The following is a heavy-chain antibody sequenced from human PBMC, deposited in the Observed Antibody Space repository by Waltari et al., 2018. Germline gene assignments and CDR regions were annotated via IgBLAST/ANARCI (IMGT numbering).Heavy chain of an antibody. V-gene: IGHV4-34*01. CDR2: SNHRGNT. CDR1: GVSFNDHY. J-gene: IGHJ5*02. CDR3: ARKILFYGSGTSGFDP. D-gene: IGHD3-10*01. Sequence: QVQLQQWGAGLLKSSETLSLTCAVYGVSFNDHYWSWIRQAPGKGLEWIGESNHRGNTYYNPSLKGRVTVSVDTSKNQFSLRLHSMTAADTAVYYCARKILFYGSGTSGFDPWGQGTQVIVSS.